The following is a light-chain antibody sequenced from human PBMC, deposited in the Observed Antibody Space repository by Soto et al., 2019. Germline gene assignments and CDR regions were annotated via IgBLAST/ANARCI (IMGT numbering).Light chain of an antibody. Sequence: QSVLTQPASVSGSPGQSITISCTGTSNDVGSYDFVSWYQQQPGKAPKLLIYEVSNRPSGVSHRFSGSKSDNTASLTISGLQSEDEADYYYSSSTTFTTLVFGTGTKVTVL. CDR1: SNDVGSYDF. V-gene: IGLV2-14*01. J-gene: IGLJ1*01. CDR3: SSSTTFTTLV. CDR2: EVS.